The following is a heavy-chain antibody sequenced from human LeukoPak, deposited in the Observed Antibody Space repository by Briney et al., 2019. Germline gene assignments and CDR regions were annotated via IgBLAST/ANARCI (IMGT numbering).Heavy chain of an antibody. J-gene: IGHJ6*03. CDR2: IIPIFGTA. Sequence: SVKVSCKASGGTFSSYAISWVRQAPGQGLEWMGRIIPIFGTANYAQKFQGRVTITTDESTSTAYMELSSLRSEDTAVYYCARGPDIAAAGTYVDVWGKGTTVTVSS. CDR1: GGTFSSYA. V-gene: IGHV1-69*05. CDR3: ARGPDIAAAGTYVDV. D-gene: IGHD6-13*01.